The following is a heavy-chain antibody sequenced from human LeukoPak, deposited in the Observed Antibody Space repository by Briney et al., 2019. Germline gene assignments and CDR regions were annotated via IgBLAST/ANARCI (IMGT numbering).Heavy chain of an antibody. CDR2: ISSSGSTI. D-gene: IGHD3-3*01. CDR3: ARAPYYDFWSGPIDY. Sequence: GGSLRLSCAASGFNFSSYEMNWVRQAPGKGLEWVSYISSSGSTIYYADSVKGRFTISRDNAKNSLYLQMNSLRAEDTAVYYCARAPYYDFWSGPIDYWGQGTLVTVSS. CDR1: GFNFSSYE. J-gene: IGHJ4*02. V-gene: IGHV3-48*03.